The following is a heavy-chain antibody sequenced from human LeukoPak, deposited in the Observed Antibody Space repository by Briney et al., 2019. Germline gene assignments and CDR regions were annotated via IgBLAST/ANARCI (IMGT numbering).Heavy chain of an antibody. D-gene: IGHD2-15*01. V-gene: IGHV3-74*01. CDR2: VNSDGSYT. CDR1: GFTVSNNY. Sequence: GGSLRLSCAASGFTVSNNYMSWVRQAPGKGLVWVSRVNSDGSYTSYADSVKGRFTISRDNAKNTLYLQMNSLRAEDTAVYYCARALVGGYYYGMDVWGQGTTVTVSS. CDR3: ARALVGGYYYGMDV. J-gene: IGHJ6*02.